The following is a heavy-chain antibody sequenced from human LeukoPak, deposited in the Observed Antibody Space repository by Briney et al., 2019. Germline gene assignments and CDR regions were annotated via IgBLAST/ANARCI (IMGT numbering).Heavy chain of an antibody. Sequence: ASVKVSCKASGYPFTGYYLHWVRQAPGKGLEWMGWINPNSGFTNYAQKFQGRVTITRDTSISTAYTELSRLRSDDTAVYYCARLADCSSSSCRSFDYWGQGTLVTVSS. J-gene: IGHJ4*02. CDR3: ARLADCSSSSCRSFDY. V-gene: IGHV1-2*02. CDR2: INPNSGFT. CDR1: GYPFTGYY. D-gene: IGHD2-2*01.